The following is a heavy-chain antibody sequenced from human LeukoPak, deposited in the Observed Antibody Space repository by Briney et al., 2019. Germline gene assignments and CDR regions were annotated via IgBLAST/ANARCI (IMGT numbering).Heavy chain of an antibody. Sequence: PSETLSLTCTVSGDSISSYYWSWVRQPAGEGLEWIGRIYNGGNTNYNPSLTSRVTMSVDTSKNQFSLTLGSVTAADTAVYYCARGGSSMVRGLRNAFDIWGQGTVVTVSS. D-gene: IGHD3-10*01. CDR3: ARGGSSMVRGLRNAFDI. J-gene: IGHJ3*02. CDR1: GDSISSYY. V-gene: IGHV4-4*07. CDR2: IYNGGNT.